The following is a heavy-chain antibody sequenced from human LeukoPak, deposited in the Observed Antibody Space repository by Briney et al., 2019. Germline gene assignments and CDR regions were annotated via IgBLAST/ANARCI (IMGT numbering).Heavy chain of an antibody. CDR2: IKSNPDGGTT. D-gene: IGHD4-17*01. Sequence: GGSLRLSCAASGFTFSTTWMSWVRHAPGKGLEWIGRIKSNPDGGTTESAAPVRGRSTISRDDSKNTLYLQMNSLKPEDTGVYYCTTIRYGDYPGSWGQGTLITVSS. CDR3: TTIRYGDYPGS. V-gene: IGHV3-15*01. CDR1: GFTFSTTW. J-gene: IGHJ5*02.